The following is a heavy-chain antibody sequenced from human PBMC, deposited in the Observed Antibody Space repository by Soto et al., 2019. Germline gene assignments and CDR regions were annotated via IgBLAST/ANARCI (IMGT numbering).Heavy chain of an antibody. J-gene: IGHJ4*02. CDR1: GFTFSSYA. Sequence: EVQLLESGGGLVQPGGSLRLSCAASGFTFSSYAMRWVRQAPVKGLEWVSAISGSGDSTYYADSVKGRFTISRDNSKNPLYLQMNSLRGEGTAVYYCASRGSGGCYDCWGQGTLVTVSS. D-gene: IGHD1-26*01. V-gene: IGHV3-23*01. CDR3: ASRGSGGCYDC. CDR2: ISGSGDST.